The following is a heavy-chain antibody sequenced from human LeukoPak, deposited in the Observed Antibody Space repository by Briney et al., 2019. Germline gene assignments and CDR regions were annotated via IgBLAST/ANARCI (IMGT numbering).Heavy chain of an antibody. D-gene: IGHD2-21*02. Sequence: PGGSLRLSCAASGFTFSSYAMSWVRQAPGKELEWVSAISGSGGSTYYADSVKGRFTISRDNSKNTLYLQMNSLRAEDTAVYYCARGPRYCGGDCYSGYFDLWGRGTLVTVSS. J-gene: IGHJ2*01. V-gene: IGHV3-23*01. CDR1: GFTFSSYA. CDR2: ISGSGGST. CDR3: ARGPRYCGGDCYSGYFDL.